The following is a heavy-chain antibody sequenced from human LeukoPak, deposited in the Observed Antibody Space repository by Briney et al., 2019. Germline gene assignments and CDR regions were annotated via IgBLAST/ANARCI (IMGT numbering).Heavy chain of an antibody. D-gene: IGHD3-10*01. CDR1: GVSISSNLW. J-gene: IGHJ4*02. Sequence: SETLSLTCAVSGVSISSNLWWTWVRQPPGQGLEWIAEIHHSGSIDYNPSLKSRVTISVDKAKNQFSLNLNSVTAADTAVYYCARGGDRSFDYWGQGTLVTVSS. CDR2: IHHSGSI. CDR3: ARGGDRSFDY. V-gene: IGHV4-4*02.